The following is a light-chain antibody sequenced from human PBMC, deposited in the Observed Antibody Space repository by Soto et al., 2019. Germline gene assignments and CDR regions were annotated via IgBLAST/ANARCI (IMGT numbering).Light chain of an antibody. V-gene: IGLV1-40*01. CDR3: QSYDSSLITYV. CDR1: SSNIGTGYD. CDR2: GNT. J-gene: IGLJ1*01. Sequence: QSVLTQPPSASGAPGQRVTISCTGSSSNIGTGYDVNWYQRLPGTAPKVLIYGNTHRPSGVPDRFSGSKSDTSASLAITGLQAEDEADYYCQSYDSSLITYVFGTGTKLTVL.